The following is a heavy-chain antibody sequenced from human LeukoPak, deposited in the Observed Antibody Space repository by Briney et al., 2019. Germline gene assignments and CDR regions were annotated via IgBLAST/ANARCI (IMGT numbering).Heavy chain of an antibody. V-gene: IGHV1-24*01. D-gene: IGHD6-19*01. J-gene: IGHJ4*02. CDR2: FDPEDGET. CDR3: ATTVAGTSLDY. Sequence: ASVTVSCKLSGYTLTELSMHWVRQAPGQGLGWMGGFDPEDGETIYAQKLQGRVTMTEDTSTDTAYMELSSLRSEDTAVYYCATTVAGTSLDYWGQGTLVTGSS. CDR1: GYTLTELS.